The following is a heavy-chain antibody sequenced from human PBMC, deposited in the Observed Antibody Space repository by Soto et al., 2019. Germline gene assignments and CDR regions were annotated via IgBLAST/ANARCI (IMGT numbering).Heavy chain of an antibody. CDR2: XYYXXRT. J-gene: IGHJ5*02. CDR1: GGSISIGGYY. V-gene: IGHV4-31*01. Sequence: PSXTLSLTCTVSGGSISIGGYYWSWIRQXXXXXXXXIXXXYYXXRTXXXXXXXSXXXXXXXTYKNKFSMKLSSVTAADTAVYYCARSVFPWGQGTMVTVYS. CDR3: ARSVFP.